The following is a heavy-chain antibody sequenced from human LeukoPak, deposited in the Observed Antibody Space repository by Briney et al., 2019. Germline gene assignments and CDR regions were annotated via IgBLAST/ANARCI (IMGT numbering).Heavy chain of an antibody. Sequence: PGGSLRLSCAASGFTFSSYAMSWVRQAPGKGLEWVSAISGSGGSTYYADSVKGRFTISRDNSKNTLYLQMNSLRAEDTAVYYCAKLIWHYDSSGYPFFDYGGQGTLVTVSS. V-gene: IGHV3-23*01. CDR2: ISGSGGST. CDR3: AKLIWHYDSSGYPFFDY. CDR1: GFTFSSYA. D-gene: IGHD3-22*01. J-gene: IGHJ4*02.